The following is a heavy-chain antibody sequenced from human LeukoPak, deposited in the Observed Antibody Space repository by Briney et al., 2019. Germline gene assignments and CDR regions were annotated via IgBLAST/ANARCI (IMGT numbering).Heavy chain of an antibody. CDR1: GFTFSSYE. Sequence: GGSLRLSCAASGFTFSSYEMNWVRQAPGKGLEWVSYISSSGSTIYYADSVKGRFTISRDNAKNSLYLQMNSLRAEDTAVYYCARDQDSDYDFWSGPSYWGQGTLVTVSS. CDR3: ARDQDSDYDFWSGPSY. V-gene: IGHV3-48*03. CDR2: ISSSGSTI. J-gene: IGHJ4*02. D-gene: IGHD3-3*01.